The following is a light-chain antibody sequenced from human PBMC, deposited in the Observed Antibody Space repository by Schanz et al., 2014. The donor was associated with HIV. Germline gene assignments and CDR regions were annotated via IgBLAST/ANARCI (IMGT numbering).Light chain of an antibody. CDR3: SSYSGHNNLGI. CDR1: PSNIGSNT. V-gene: IGLV1-44*01. CDR2: SND. J-gene: IGLJ2*01. Sequence: SVLTQPPSTSGTPGQTVTISCSGSPSNIGSNTVNWYQHLPGTAPKLLIYSNDQRPSGVPDRFSGSKSGTSASLAISDLQAADEADYYCSSYSGHNNLGIFGGGTKLTVL.